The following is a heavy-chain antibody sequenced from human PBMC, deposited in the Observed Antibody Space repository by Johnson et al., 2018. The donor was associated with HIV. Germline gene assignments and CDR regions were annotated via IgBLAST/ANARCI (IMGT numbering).Heavy chain of an antibody. CDR2: ISSSVSTI. V-gene: IGHV3-11*04. CDR1: GFNFSDYY. Sequence: VLLVESGGGLVKPGGSLRLSCASSGFNFSDYYMSWIRQAPGKGLEWISYISSSVSTIYYADSVKGRFNISRDNAKNSLYLQMNSLRAEDTAVYYCARDFSSSSNAFDIWGQGTMLTVSS. D-gene: IGHD6-6*01. CDR3: ARDFSSSSNAFDI. J-gene: IGHJ3*02.